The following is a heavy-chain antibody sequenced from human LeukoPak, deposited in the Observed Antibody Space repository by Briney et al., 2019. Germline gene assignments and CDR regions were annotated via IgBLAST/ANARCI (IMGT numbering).Heavy chain of an antibody. CDR3: ARGQRITMTD. Sequence: GLECIRQLNHSGSTNSNPSLKSRVAISVETSRNQFSLRVRSVTAADTAVYYCARGQRITMTDWGQGTLVTVSS. V-gene: IGHV4-34*01. CDR2: LNHSGST. J-gene: IGHJ4*02. D-gene: IGHD3-22*01.